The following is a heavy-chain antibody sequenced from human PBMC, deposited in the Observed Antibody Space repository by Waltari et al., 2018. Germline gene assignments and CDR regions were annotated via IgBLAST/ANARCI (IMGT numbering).Heavy chain of an antibody. CDR1: GGPLSSGNW. D-gene: IGHD5-12*01. V-gene: IGHV4-4*02. Sequence: QVQLQESGPGLVKPSGTLSLTCVFYGGPLSSGNWWSWVRRPPGKGLEWIGEIYHSGSTNYNPSLKSRLSISLDKSKNQFSLNLSSVTAADTAVYYCARDRGLRGGYDSWGQGTLVTVSS. CDR3: ARDRGLRGGYDS. CDR2: IYHSGST. J-gene: IGHJ5*02.